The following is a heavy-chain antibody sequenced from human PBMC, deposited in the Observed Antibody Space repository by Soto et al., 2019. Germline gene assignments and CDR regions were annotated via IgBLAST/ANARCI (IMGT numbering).Heavy chain of an antibody. D-gene: IGHD1-1*01. Sequence: QEQLVESGGGVVQPGRSLRLSCAASGFIFANYGMHWVRQAPGKGLEWVALITYEGSNKYYADAVKGRFTISRDNAKNMVSLQMDSLRAEDMAVYYCAKARGANNWANYYGLDVWGQGTTVTVSS. CDR1: GFIFANYG. V-gene: IGHV3-30*18. J-gene: IGHJ6*02. CDR3: AKARGANNWANYYGLDV. CDR2: ITYEGSNK.